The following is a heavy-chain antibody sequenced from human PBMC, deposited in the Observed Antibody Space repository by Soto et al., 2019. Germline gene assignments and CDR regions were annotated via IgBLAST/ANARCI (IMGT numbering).Heavy chain of an antibody. CDR2: ISSASSET. J-gene: IGHJ4*02. V-gene: IGHV3-21*04. Sequence: GGSLRLSCEASGFTFSRVSMNWVHQVPGKGLEWVASISSASSETWYADSVKGRFIISRDNAQNSLFLQMNTLRPEDSAIYYCARVAYWGPGTQVTVSS. CDR3: ARVAY. CDR1: GFTFSRVS.